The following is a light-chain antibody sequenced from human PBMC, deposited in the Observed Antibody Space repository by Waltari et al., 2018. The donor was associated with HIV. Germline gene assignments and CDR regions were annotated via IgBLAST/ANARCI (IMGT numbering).Light chain of an antibody. CDR1: SSDVGGYNY. V-gene: IGLV2-14*01. Sequence: QSALTQPASVSGSPGQSITLSCTGPSSDVGGYNYVSWYHQHPGKAPKLMIYEVSNRPSGVSNRSSCSKSGNTASLTISGLQAEDEADYYCSSYTSSSTGVVFGGGTKLTVL. J-gene: IGLJ2*01. CDR3: SSYTSSSTGVV. CDR2: EVS.